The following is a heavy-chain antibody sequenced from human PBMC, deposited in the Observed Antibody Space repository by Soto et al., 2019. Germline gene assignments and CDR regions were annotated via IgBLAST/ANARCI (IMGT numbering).Heavy chain of an antibody. CDR1: GFSISSGYF. V-gene: IGHV4-38-2*02. CDR3: ARDSSGYYWFDP. Sequence: LSLTCAVSGFSISSGYFWGWIRQPPGKGPEWLGSIYHSGTTCYNPSVKGRVTISVDTSKNQFSLKMSSVTAADTAVYYCARDSSGYYWFDPWGQGTLVTVS. D-gene: IGHD3-22*01. CDR2: IYHSGTT. J-gene: IGHJ5*02.